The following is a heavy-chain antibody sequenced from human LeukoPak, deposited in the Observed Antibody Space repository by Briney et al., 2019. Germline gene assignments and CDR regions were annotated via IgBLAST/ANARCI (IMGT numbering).Heavy chain of an antibody. Sequence: ASVKVSCKASGYTFTGYYMHWVRQAPGQGLEWMGWINPNSGGTNYAQKFQGRVTMTRDTSISTAYMELSRLRSDDTAVYYCAGGPLAYCGGDCVTDFDYWGQGTLVTVSS. V-gene: IGHV1-2*02. D-gene: IGHD2-21*02. CDR3: AGGPLAYCGGDCVTDFDY. J-gene: IGHJ4*02. CDR2: INPNSGGT. CDR1: GYTFTGYY.